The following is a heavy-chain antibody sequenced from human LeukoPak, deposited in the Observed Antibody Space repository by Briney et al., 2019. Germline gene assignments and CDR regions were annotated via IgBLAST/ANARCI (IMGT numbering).Heavy chain of an antibody. CDR3: AREVESWFGDLLSYFDA. CDR2: IYHHGNT. J-gene: IGHJ4*02. CDR1: GFSIGTGYS. V-gene: IGHV4-38-2*02. Sequence: SETLSLTCSVSGFSIGTGYSWGWIRQPPGKGLEWIGTIYHHGNTYFNPSLMSRVIISLDASKNRFSLRLTSVTAADTAVYYCAREVESWFGDLLSYFDAWGQGIQVTVSS. D-gene: IGHD3-10*01.